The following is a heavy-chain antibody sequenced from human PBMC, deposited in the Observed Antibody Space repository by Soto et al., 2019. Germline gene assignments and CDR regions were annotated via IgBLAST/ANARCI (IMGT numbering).Heavy chain of an antibody. CDR2: MNPNSGNT. Sequence: QVKLVQSGAEVKKPGASVKVSCKASGYTFTSYDINWVRQATGQGLEWMGWMNPNSGNTGYAQKFQGRVTLTRNTSISTAYMELSSLRSEDTAVYYCARAGVKYQLLDYYGMDVWGQGTTVTVSS. D-gene: IGHD2-2*01. V-gene: IGHV1-8*01. CDR3: ARAGVKYQLLDYYGMDV. CDR1: GYTFTSYD. J-gene: IGHJ6*02.